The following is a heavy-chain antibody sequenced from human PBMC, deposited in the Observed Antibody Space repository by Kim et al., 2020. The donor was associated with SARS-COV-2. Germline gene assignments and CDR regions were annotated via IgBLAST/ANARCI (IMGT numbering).Heavy chain of an antibody. Sequence: SGPTLVNPTQTLTLTCAFSGFSLSTSRMCVSWIRQPPGKALEWRARIDWDDAKYFSTSLKTRLTISKDTSKNQVVLTMTNMDPVDTATYYCARTRHDGYRAYGMDVCGQGTTVTVSS. CDR1: GFSLSTSRMC. J-gene: IGHJ6*02. V-gene: IGHV2-70*11. CDR3: ARTRHDGYRAYGMDV. CDR2: IDWDDAK. D-gene: IGHD2-21*01.